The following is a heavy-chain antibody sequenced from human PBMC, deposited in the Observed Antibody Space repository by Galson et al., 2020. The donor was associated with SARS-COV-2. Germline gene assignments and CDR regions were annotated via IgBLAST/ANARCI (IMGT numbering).Heavy chain of an antibody. CDR1: GFNFSSYA. D-gene: IGHD4-17*01. Sequence: GGSLRLSCAASGFNFSSYAMHWVRQAPGKGLEWVAVIWNDGSKKFYLDSVKGRFTISRDNSKNTLYLEMNSLRSEDTAVYYCAKDRAANGDHPYLFDYWGQGTLVTGSS. CDR3: AKDRAANGDHPYLFDY. CDR2: IWNDGSKK. J-gene: IGHJ4*02. V-gene: IGHV3-30*07.